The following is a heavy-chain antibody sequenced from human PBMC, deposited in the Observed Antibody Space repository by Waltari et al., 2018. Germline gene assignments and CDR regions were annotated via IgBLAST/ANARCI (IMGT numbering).Heavy chain of an antibody. CDR1: GFTFSSYA. CDR3: AKVLTAEGIEAPGRFDP. D-gene: IGHD6-6*01. J-gene: IGHJ5*02. Sequence: EVQLLESGGGLVQPGGSLRLSCAASGFTFSSYAMSWVRQAPGKGLEWVSAISGSGGSTYYADSVKGRFTISRDNSKNTLYLQMNSLRAEDTAVYYCAKVLTAEGIEAPGRFDPWGQGTLVTVSS. V-gene: IGHV3-23*01. CDR2: ISGSGGST.